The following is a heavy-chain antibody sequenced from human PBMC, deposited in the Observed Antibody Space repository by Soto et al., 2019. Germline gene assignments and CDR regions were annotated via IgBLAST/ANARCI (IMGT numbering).Heavy chain of an antibody. Sequence: QVQLVESGGGLVKPGGSLRLSCAASGFTFSDYYMSWIRQAPGKGLEWISYISRSASTIYYADSVKGRFTISRDNAKNSLYLKMNSLRAEDTAVYYCARKPYSSSWSDYWGDGTLVTVSS. CDR1: GFTFSDYY. D-gene: IGHD6-13*01. CDR2: ISRSASTI. CDR3: ARKPYSSSWSDY. J-gene: IGHJ4*01. V-gene: IGHV3-11*01.